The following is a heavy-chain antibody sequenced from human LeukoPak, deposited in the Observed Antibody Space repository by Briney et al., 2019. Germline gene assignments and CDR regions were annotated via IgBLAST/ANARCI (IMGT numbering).Heavy chain of an antibody. CDR3: AKDAYDFWSGYYKY. D-gene: IGHD3-3*01. Sequence: GGSLRLSCAASGFTFSSYGMHWVRQAPGKGLEWVAIVSYDAVKKYYADSVKGRFTISRDNSKNTLYLQMNSLRAEDTAVYYCAKDAYDFWSGYYKYWGQGTLVTVSS. V-gene: IGHV3-30*18. CDR1: GFTFSSYG. CDR2: VSYDAVKK. J-gene: IGHJ4*02.